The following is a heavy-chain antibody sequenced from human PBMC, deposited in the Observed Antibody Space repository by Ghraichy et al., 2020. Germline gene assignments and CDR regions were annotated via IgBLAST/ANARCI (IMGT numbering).Heavy chain of an antibody. CDR2: IYTSGST. J-gene: IGHJ6*02. D-gene: IGHD5-24*01. V-gene: IGHV4-4*07. CDR1: GGSISSYY. CDR3: ARDMLYNSPDYYYYYGMDV. Sequence: SETLSLTCTVSGGSISSYYWSWIRQPAGKGLEWIGRIYTSGSTNYNPSLKSRVTMSIDTSKNQFSLKLSSVTAADTAVYHCARDMLYNSPDYYYYYGMDVWGQGTTVTVSS.